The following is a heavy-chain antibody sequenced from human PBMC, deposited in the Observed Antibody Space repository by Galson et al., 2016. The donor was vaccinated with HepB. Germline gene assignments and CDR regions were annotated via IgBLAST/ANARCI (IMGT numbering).Heavy chain of an antibody. V-gene: IGHV3-23*01. CDR3: ARDGAGGAVTTKANDY. Sequence: SLRLSCAASGFTLSNYVMRWVRQAPGKGLEWVSSLSAGGGGAYYADSVKGRFTVSRDNSRNPLYLQMNSLRAEDTAVYYRARDGAGGAVTTKANDYWGQGTLITVSS. CDR1: GFTLSNYV. J-gene: IGHJ4*02. D-gene: IGHD4-17*01. CDR2: LSAGGGGA.